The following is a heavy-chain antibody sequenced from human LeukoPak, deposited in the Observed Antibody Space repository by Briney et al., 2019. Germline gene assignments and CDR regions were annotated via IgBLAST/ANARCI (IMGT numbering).Heavy chain of an antibody. CDR2: IYYSGAT. CDR3: ARASSTRPAPFDY. D-gene: IGHD1-26*01. J-gene: IGHJ4*02. V-gene: IGHV4-59*01. Sequence: SETLSLTCTVSGGSISTYYWNWIRQPPGKGLEWIGYIYYSGATNYNPSLKSRVTISVDTSKNQFSLKLSSVTAADTAVYYCARASSTRPAPFDYWGQGTLVTVSS. CDR1: GGSISTYY.